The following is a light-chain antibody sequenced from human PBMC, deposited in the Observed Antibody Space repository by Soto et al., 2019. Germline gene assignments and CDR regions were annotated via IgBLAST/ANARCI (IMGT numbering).Light chain of an antibody. CDR2: AAS. Sequence: DIQMTQSPSSLSASVGDRVTITCRASQSISSYLNWYQQKPGKAPKLLIYAASSLQSGVPSRFSGSGSGTDFTLTICSLQRQALLTYYLLQSYSTAQPWTFGQGTKVEIK. CDR1: QSISSY. V-gene: IGKV1-39*01. J-gene: IGKJ1*01. CDR3: LQSYSTAQPWT.